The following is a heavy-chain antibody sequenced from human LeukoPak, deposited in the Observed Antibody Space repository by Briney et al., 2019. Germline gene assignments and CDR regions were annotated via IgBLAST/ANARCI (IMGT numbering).Heavy chain of an antibody. CDR3: ARDRYGYCGAGSCLLFDF. CDR2: IRTEIGNT. Sequence: GASVKVSCKASGYTFHSYGFSWVRQAPGQGLEWMGWIRTEIGNTNYAQEFQGRVTMPADTSTSTVYLELTSLRAEDTAVYYCARDRYGYCGAGSCLLFDFWGQGTLVTVSS. CDR1: GYTFHSYG. V-gene: IGHV1-18*01. D-gene: IGHD2-15*01. J-gene: IGHJ4*02.